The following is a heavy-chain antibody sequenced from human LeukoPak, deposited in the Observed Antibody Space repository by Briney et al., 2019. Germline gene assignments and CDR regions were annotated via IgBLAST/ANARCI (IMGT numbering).Heavy chain of an antibody. J-gene: IGHJ3*02. D-gene: IGHD2/OR15-2a*01. CDR2: IYPGDSET. CDR1: GYNFARQW. Sequence: GESLKISCKGSGYNFARQWIGWARQMPGKGLEWLGIIYPGDSETRYSPSLQGQVTISADRTISTAYLHWSSLRASDTAMYYGARRKAIQIGAEDAFDMWGQGTMVIVSS. CDR3: ARRKAIQIGAEDAFDM. V-gene: IGHV5-51*01.